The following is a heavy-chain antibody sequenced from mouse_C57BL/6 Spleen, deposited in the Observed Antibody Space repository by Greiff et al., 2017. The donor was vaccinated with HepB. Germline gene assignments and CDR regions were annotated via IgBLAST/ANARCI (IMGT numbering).Heavy chain of an antibody. J-gene: IGHJ3*01. V-gene: IGHV1-69*01. CDR2: IDPSDSYT. Sequence: VKLQQPGAELVMPGASVKLSCKASGYTFTSYWMHWVKQRPGQGLEWIGEIDPSDSYTNYNQKFKGKSTLTVDKSSSTAYMQLSSLTSEDSAVYYCALIYYDYEDAWFAYWGQGTLVTVSA. CDR3: ALIYYDYEDAWFAY. D-gene: IGHD2-4*01. CDR1: GYTFTSYW.